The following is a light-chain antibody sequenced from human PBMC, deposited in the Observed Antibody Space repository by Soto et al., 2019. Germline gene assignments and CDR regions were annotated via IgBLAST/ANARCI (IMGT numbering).Light chain of an antibody. Sequence: DIQMTQSPSSLSASVGDRVTITCRASQSISSNLNWYQQQPGKAPRLLIYAASSLQSGVSSRFSGSGSGTDFTLTISSLQPEDFAIYYCQQSYTNPYIFGQGTKLEIK. V-gene: IGKV1-39*01. CDR1: QSISSN. J-gene: IGKJ2*01. CDR2: AAS. CDR3: QQSYTNPYI.